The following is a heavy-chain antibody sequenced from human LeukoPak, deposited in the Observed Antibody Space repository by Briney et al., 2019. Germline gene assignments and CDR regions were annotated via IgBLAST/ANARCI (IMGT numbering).Heavy chain of an antibody. Sequence: ASVKVSCKASGYTFTSYDINWVRQATGQGLEWMGIINPSGGGTSYAQKFQGRVTVTRDTSTSTVYMELSSLRSEDTAVYYCARDKSLDYWGQGTLVTVSS. CDR1: GYTFTSYD. CDR2: INPSGGGT. CDR3: ARDKSLDY. V-gene: IGHV1-46*01. J-gene: IGHJ4*02.